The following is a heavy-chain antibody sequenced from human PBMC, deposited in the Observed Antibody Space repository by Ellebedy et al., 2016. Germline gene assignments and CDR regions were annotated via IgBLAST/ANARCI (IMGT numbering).Heavy chain of an antibody. D-gene: IGHD2-21*02. CDR1: GYTFSDYG. CDR2: INAGNGNT. Sequence: ASVKVSCKASGYTFSDYGIHWVRQAPGQRLKWMGWINAGNGNTKYSQKFQGRVTISRDTSASTAYMELSSLRAEDTAVYYCAREATVTAFWFDPWGQGTLVTVSS. CDR3: AREATVTAFWFDP. V-gene: IGHV1-3*01. J-gene: IGHJ5*02.